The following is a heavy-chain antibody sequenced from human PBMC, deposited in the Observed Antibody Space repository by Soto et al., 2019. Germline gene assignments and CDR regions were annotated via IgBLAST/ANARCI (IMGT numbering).Heavy chain of an antibody. D-gene: IGHD3-22*01. V-gene: IGHV1-18*01. CDR1: GYTFTSYG. CDR3: ARLNYDRSGYAD. Sequence: ASVKFSCKASGYTFTSYGISWVRQAPGQGLEWMGWISAYNGNTNYAQKLQGRATMTTDTSTSTAYMELRSLRSDDTAVYYCARLNYDRSGYADWGQGTLVTVAS. J-gene: IGHJ4*02. CDR2: ISAYNGNT.